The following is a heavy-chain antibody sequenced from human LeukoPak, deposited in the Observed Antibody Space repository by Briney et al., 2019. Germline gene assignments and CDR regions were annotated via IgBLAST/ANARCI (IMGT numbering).Heavy chain of an antibody. Sequence: SETLSLTCAVSGYSISSGYYWGWIRQPPGKGLEWIGSIYHSGGTYYNPSLKSRVTISVDTSKNQFSLKLSSVTAADTAVYYCASWGTVAGWKDAFDIWGQGTMVTVSS. V-gene: IGHV4-38-2*01. CDR3: ASWGTVAGWKDAFDI. CDR1: GYSISSGYY. CDR2: IYHSGGT. D-gene: IGHD3-16*01. J-gene: IGHJ3*02.